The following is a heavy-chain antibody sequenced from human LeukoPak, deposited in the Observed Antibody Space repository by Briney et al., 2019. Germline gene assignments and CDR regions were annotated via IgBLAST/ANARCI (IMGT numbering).Heavy chain of an antibody. V-gene: IGHV3-23*01. CDR3: AKGESFAFAM. J-gene: IGHJ3*02. Sequence: GGSLRLSCAASGFTFSGYDMQWVRQAPGKGLEWVSGISRSGPTYYRDSVKGRFTISRDNSKDTLCLQMDSLRAEDTATYYCAKGESFAFAMWGQGTMVTVSS. CDR2: ISRSGPT. CDR1: GFTFSGYD.